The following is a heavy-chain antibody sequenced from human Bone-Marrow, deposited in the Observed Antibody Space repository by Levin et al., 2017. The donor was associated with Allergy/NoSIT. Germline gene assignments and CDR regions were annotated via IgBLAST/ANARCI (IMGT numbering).Heavy chain of an antibody. Sequence: TGGSLRLSCTVSGGSISNYYWSWIRQSPGKGLEWIGYASYGGSSNYNPSLKSRVTISIGASTSEFSLTMNSVTASDTAVYFCARLNAWYAVTYWGQGSLVTVSS. CDR3: ARLNAWYAVTY. D-gene: IGHD6-13*01. J-gene: IGHJ4*02. CDR1: GGSISNYY. CDR2: ASYGGSS. V-gene: IGHV4-59*12.